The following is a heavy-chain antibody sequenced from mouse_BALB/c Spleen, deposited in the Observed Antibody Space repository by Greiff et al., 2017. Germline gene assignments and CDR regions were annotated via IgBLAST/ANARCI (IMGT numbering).Heavy chain of an antibody. CDR1: GFTFSSYA. Sequence: EVMLVESGGGLVKPGGSLKLSCAASGFTFSSYAMSWVRQTPEKRLEWVASISSGGSTYYPDSVKGRFTISRDNARNILYLQMSSLRSEDTAMYYSAREGHYYDSSPYYFDYWGQGTTLTVSA. D-gene: IGHD1-1*01. CDR3: AREGHYYDSSPYYFDY. J-gene: IGHJ2*01. V-gene: IGHV5-6-5*01. CDR2: ISSGGST.